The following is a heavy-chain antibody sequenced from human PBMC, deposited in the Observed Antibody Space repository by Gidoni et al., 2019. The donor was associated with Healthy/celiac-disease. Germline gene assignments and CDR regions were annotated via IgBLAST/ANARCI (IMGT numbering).Heavy chain of an antibody. Sequence: QVQLVQSGAEVKKPGASVKVSCKASGYTFTGYYMHWVRQAPGQGLEWMGRINPNSGGTNYAQKFQGRVTMTRDTSISTAYMELSRLRSDDTAVYYCARGRGTIAAAGHHSSETLGYWGQGTLVTVSS. D-gene: IGHD6-13*01. V-gene: IGHV1-2*06. CDR2: INPNSGGT. CDR1: GYTFTGYY. J-gene: IGHJ4*02. CDR3: ARGRGTIAAAGHHSSETLGY.